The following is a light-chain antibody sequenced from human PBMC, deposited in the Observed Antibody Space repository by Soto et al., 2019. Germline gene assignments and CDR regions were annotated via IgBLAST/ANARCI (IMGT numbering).Light chain of an antibody. CDR1: QSVSSN. CDR3: QQYNNWPKT. CDR2: GAS. Sequence: IVLTQSPGTLSVSPGERATLSCRASQSVSSNLAWYQQKPGQAPRLLIYGASTRATGIPARFSGSGSGTEFTLTISSLQSEDFAVYYCQQYNNWPKTFGQGTKLEIK. J-gene: IGKJ2*01. V-gene: IGKV3-15*01.